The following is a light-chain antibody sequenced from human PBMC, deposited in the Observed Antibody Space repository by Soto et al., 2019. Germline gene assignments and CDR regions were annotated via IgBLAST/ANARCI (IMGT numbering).Light chain of an antibody. J-gene: IGKJ5*01. CDR3: QQYEDLPT. V-gene: IGKV1-33*01. CDR2: DAS. Sequence: DIPMTQSPSTLSVSVGDRVTLTCQASQAIGKYLNWYQQKPGKAPKLLICDASNLEPGVPSRFSGSGSGTDFTLTINSLQAEDFATYYCQQYEDLPTFGQGTRLDVK. CDR1: QAIGKY.